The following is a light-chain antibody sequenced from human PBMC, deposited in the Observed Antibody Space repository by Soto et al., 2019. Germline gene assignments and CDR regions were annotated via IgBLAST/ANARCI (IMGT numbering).Light chain of an antibody. V-gene: IGLV1-40*01. CDR2: GNT. Sequence: QSVLTQPPSVSGAPGQRVTISCTGSSSNIGAGYDVHWYQQLPGRAPKLLIYGNTNRPSGVPDRFSGSKSGTSASLAITGLQAEDEADYYCRSFYSSLSVVFGGGTKLTVL. CDR3: RSFYSSLSVV. CDR1: SSNIGAGYD. J-gene: IGLJ2*01.